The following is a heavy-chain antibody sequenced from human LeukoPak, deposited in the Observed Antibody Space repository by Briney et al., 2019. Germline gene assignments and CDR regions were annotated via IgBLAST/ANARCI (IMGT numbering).Heavy chain of an antibody. Sequence: GGSLRLSCAASGFIFNNYGLVWVRQAPGKGLEWVSTISNDGGGTTYADFVKGRFSVSRDNSKNTLFLQMNSLRAEDTALYYCAKGSSGYFFDLWGQGTLVTVSS. V-gene: IGHV3-23*01. CDR2: ISNDGGGT. J-gene: IGHJ4*02. CDR3: AKGSSGYFFDL. CDR1: GFIFNNYG. D-gene: IGHD3-22*01.